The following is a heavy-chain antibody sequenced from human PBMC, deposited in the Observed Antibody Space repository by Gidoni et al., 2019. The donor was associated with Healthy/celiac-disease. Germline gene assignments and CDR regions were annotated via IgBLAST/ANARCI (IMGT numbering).Heavy chain of an antibody. Sequence: QVQLVESGGGVVQPGRSLILSCSASGFTFSSYGMHWVRQAPGKGREGVEVRWYDGSNKYYADSGKGRFTISRDNSKNTLYLQMNSLRAEDTAVYYCARDFHSGSYFETVDYWGQGTLVTVSS. J-gene: IGHJ4*02. CDR2: RWYDGSNK. CDR1: GFTFSSYG. CDR3: ARDFHSGSYFETVDY. D-gene: IGHD3-10*01. V-gene: IGHV3-33*01.